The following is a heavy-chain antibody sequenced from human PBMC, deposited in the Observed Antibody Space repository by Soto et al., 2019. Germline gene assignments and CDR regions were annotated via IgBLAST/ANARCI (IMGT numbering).Heavy chain of an antibody. Sequence: SETLSLTCTVSGASISGYHWGWIRQPPGKGLEWIGYLYYTGSTHYNPSLKSRVTISVDTSKNQFSLKLSSVTAADTAVYYCARSTDSSGWRFDYWGQGTQVTVSS. CDR3: ARSTDSSGWRFDY. CDR1: GASISGYH. J-gene: IGHJ4*02. CDR2: LYYTGST. V-gene: IGHV4-59*01. D-gene: IGHD6-19*01.